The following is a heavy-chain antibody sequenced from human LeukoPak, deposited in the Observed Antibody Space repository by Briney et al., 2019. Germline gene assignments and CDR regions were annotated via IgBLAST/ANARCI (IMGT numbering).Heavy chain of an antibody. CDR1: GTSISSTSYY. CDR2: SYYSGRP. Sequence: SETLSLTCSVSGTSISSTSYYWSWVRQVPGKGLEWIGYSYYSGRPYFNPSLRSRVTMSVDTSKSQFSLNLTSVTAADTAVYYCARVVPVPSEYFRHWGQGTLVTVSS. CDR3: ARVVPVPSEYFRH. V-gene: IGHV4-31*03. J-gene: IGHJ1*01.